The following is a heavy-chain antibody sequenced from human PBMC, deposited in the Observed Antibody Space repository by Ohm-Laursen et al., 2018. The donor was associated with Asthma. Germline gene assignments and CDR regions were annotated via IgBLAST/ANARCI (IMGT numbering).Heavy chain of an antibody. D-gene: IGHD2-2*01. CDR1: GYTLTELS. CDR2: FDPEDGET. V-gene: IGHV1-24*01. CDR3: ATLSVVVVPAAPINWFDP. J-gene: IGHJ5*02. Sequence: ASVKVSCKVSGYTLTELSMHWVRQAPGKGLEWMGGFDPEDGETIYAQKFQGRVTMTEDTSTDTAYMELSSLRSEDTAVYYCATLSVVVVPAAPINWFDPWGQGTLVTVSS.